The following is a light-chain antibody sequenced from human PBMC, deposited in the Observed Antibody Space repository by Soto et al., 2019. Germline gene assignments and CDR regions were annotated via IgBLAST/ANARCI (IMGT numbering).Light chain of an antibody. CDR2: GAS. J-gene: IGKJ4*01. CDR1: QSVSSK. CDR3: QQYQNWPLT. Sequence: EIVMTQSPATLSVSPGEGATLSCRASQSVSSKFAWYQQKPGQAPRLLIYGASTRATGIPARFSGSGSGTEFTLSISSLQSEDVAVYYCQQYQNWPLTFGGGTKVDIK. V-gene: IGKV3-15*01.